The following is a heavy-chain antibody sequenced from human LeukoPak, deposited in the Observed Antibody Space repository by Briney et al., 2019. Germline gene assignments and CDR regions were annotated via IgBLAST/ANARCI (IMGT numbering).Heavy chain of an antibody. Sequence: GGSLRLSCAASGFTFSSYWMSWVRQAPGKGLEWVANIKPDGSEKHYVDSVKGRLTIARDNAMNSLYLQMNSLRAEDTAVYYCARGDYYGSGSSYHDAFDIWGQGTMVTVSS. CDR1: GFTFSSYW. D-gene: IGHD3-10*01. CDR2: IKPDGSEK. V-gene: IGHV3-7*03. J-gene: IGHJ3*02. CDR3: ARGDYYGSGSSYHDAFDI.